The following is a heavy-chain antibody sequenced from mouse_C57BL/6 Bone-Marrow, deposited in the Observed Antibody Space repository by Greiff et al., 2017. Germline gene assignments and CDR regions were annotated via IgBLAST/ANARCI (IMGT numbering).Heavy chain of an antibody. CDR3: ARCGYDWVV. CDR1: GYAFTNYL. CDR2: INPGSGGT. D-gene: IGHD2-2*01. V-gene: IGHV1-54*01. J-gene: IGHJ1*03. Sequence: VQLQQSGAELVRPGASVKVSCKASGYAFTNYLMEWVKQRPGQGLEWIGVINPGSGGTNYNEEFKGKATLTADNSSSTAYLHLSSLPSEDSAVSFCARCGYDWVVWGTGTTVTVSS.